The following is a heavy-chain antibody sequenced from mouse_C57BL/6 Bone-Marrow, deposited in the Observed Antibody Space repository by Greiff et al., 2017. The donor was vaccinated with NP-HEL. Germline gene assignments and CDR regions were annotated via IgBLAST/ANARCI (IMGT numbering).Heavy chain of an antibody. V-gene: IGHV1-64*01. D-gene: IGHD1-1*01. CDR2: IHPNSGST. CDR1: GYTFTSYW. CDR3: ARVDYYGSSPFAY. Sequence: VQLQQPGAELVKPGASVKLSCKASGYTFTSYWMHWVKQRPGQGLEWIGMIHPNSGSTNYNEKFKSKATLTVDKSSSTAYRQLSSLTSEDSAVYYCARVDYYGSSPFAYWGQGTLVTVSA. J-gene: IGHJ3*01.